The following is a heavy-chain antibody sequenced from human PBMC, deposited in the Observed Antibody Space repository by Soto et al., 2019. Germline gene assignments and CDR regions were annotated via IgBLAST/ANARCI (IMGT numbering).Heavy chain of an antibody. D-gene: IGHD3-10*01. Sequence: QVQLQESGPGLVKPSQTLSLTCTVSRGSVSSGGYYWSWIRQHPGKGLEWIGYIYYNGITDYNPSLKSRLIISVDTSKNQFSLILSSVTAADTAVYYCARARFYGSERTVFDFWGQGTLVTVPS. V-gene: IGHV4-31*03. J-gene: IGHJ4*02. CDR3: ARARFYGSERTVFDF. CDR1: RGSVSSGGYY. CDR2: IYYNGIT.